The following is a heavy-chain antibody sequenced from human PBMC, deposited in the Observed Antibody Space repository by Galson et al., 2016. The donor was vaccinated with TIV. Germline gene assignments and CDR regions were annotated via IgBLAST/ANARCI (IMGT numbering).Heavy chain of an antibody. CDR3: CKGSGDAPYYFCMDV. V-gene: IGHV3-9*01. Sequence: SLRLSCAASGFTLDDYALHWVRQAPGKGLEWVSGISWNGGVVGSADSVKGRFTISRDNAKKSLYLQMNSLTTDDTAVYFCCKGSGDAPYYFCMDVWGEGTTVIVSS. CDR1: GFTLDDYA. J-gene: IGHJ6*03. CDR2: ISWNGGVV. D-gene: IGHD2-21*01.